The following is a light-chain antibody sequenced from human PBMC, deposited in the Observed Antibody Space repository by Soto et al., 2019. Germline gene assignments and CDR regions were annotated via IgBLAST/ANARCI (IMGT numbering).Light chain of an antibody. Sequence: EIVMTQSPVTLSVSPGEGATLSCRASQSVSSYLAWYQHKRGQAPRLLIYGESTMAAGSPVRFSGSGSGTVFNLTISSLHSKDFAVYYCQQYSNSPLITSGQGTRLEIK. J-gene: IGKJ5*01. CDR3: QQYSNSPLIT. V-gene: IGKV3-15*01. CDR2: GES. CDR1: QSVSSY.